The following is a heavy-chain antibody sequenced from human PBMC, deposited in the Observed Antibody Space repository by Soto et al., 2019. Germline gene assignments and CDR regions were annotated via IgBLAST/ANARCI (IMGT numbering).Heavy chain of an antibody. CDR1: GHTFTSYY. CDR2: INLSAGST. Sequence: QVQLVQSGAEVKKPGASVKVSCKASGHTFTSYYMHWVRQAPGQGLEWIGRINLSAGSTSYAQKSQGRVTITRDTSTSTVYMDMSSLRSEDTAVYYWASRDPDILTTYRYSMDVWGQGTTVTVSS. D-gene: IGHD3-9*01. CDR3: ASRDPDILTTYRYSMDV. J-gene: IGHJ6*02. V-gene: IGHV1-46*01.